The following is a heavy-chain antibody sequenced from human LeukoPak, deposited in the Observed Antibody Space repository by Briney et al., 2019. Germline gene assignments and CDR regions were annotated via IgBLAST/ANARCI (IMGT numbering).Heavy chain of an antibody. J-gene: IGHJ4*02. CDR2: IYYSGST. D-gene: IGHD1-26*01. V-gene: IGHV4-59*01. Sequence: SETLSLTCTVSGDSISSSFWNWIRQPPGQGPEWIGNIYYSGSTNYNPALKSRVTFSVDTTKNQVSLKLSSATAADTAVYYCARGALGAHPVDYWGQGTLVIVSS. CDR1: GDSISSSF. CDR3: ARGALGAHPVDY.